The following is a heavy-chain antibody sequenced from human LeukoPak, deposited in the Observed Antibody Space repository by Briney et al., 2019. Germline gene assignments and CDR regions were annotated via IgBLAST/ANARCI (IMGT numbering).Heavy chain of an antibody. D-gene: IGHD3-22*01. CDR2: IYYSGST. CDR3: ARGHDSSGYYPGY. Sequence: SETLSLTCTVSGGSISSYYWSWIRQPPGKGLEWIGYIYYSGSTNYNPSLKSRVTISVDTSKNQFSLKLSSVTAADTAVYYCARGHDSSGYYPGYWGQGTLVTVSS. J-gene: IGHJ4*02. V-gene: IGHV4-59*01. CDR1: GGSISSYY.